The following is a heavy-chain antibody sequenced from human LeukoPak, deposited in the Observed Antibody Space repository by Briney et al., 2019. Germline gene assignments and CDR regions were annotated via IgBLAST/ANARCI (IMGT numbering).Heavy chain of an antibody. CDR3: ARARQPLSGYCSGGSCSSVYFDY. V-gene: IGHV3-66*02. CDR1: GFTVSSNY. CDR2: IYSGGST. J-gene: IGHJ4*02. D-gene: IGHD2-15*01. Sequence: PGGSLRLSCAASGFTVSSNYMSWLRQAPGKGLEWVSVIYSGGSTYYADSVKGRFTISRDNSKNTLYLQMNSLRAEDTAVYYCARARQPLSGYCSGGSCSSVYFDYWGQGTLVTVSS.